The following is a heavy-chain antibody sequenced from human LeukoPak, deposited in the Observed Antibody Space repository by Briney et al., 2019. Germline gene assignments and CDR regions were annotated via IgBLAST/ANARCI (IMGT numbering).Heavy chain of an antibody. CDR1: GGSISSYY. V-gene: IGHV4-59*01. D-gene: IGHD3-3*01. J-gene: IGHJ3*02. CDR2: IYYSGST. CDR3: ARVPQATYYDFWSGPVDAFDI. Sequence: PSETLSLTCTVSGGSISSYYWSWIRQPPGKGLEWIGYIYYSGSTNYNPSLKSRVTISVDTSKNQFSLKLSSVTAADTAVYDCARVPQATYYDFWSGPVDAFDIWGQGTVVTVSS.